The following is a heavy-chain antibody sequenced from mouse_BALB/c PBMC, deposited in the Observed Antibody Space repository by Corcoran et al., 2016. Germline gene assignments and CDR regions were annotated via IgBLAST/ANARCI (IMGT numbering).Heavy chain of an antibody. CDR2: INPDSSTI. CDR1: GFEFSRYW. CDR3: ARNWDVGFAY. J-gene: IGHJ3*01. V-gene: IGHV4-1*02. Sequence: EVKLLEAGGGLVQPGGTLKISCAPSGFEFSRYWMSWVRQAPGKGLEWIGEINPDSSTIKYTPSLKDKFIISRDNAKNTLYLQMSKVRSEDTALYYCARNWDVGFAYWGQGTLVTVSA. D-gene: IGHD4-1*01.